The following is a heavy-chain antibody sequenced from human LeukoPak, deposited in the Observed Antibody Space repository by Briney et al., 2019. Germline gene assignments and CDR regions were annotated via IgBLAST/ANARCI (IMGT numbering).Heavy chain of an antibody. CDR3: AKDPDSSGYSPAGDY. V-gene: IGHV3-64*05. Sequence: PGGSLRLSRSASGFTFKSYAMHWVRQAPGKGLEYVSSINTNGANTYYADSVKGRFTISRDNSRNTVYVQMNSLTPEDTAVYYCAKDPDSSGYSPAGDYWGQGTLVTVSS. CDR2: INTNGANT. D-gene: IGHD3-22*01. CDR1: GFTFKSYA. J-gene: IGHJ4*02.